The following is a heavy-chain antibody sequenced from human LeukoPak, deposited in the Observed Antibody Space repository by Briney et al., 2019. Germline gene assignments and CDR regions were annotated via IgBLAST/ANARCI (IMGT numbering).Heavy chain of an antibody. V-gene: IGHV1-69*05. D-gene: IGHD6-6*01. Sequence: SVKVSCKASGGTFSTYTISWVRQAPGQGLEWMGGIIPIFGTANYAQKFQGRVTITTDESTSTAYMELSSLRSEDTAVYYCARDRSFSSPDAFDLWGQGTMVTVSS. J-gene: IGHJ3*01. CDR3: ARDRSFSSPDAFDL. CDR1: GGTFSTYT. CDR2: IIPIFGTA.